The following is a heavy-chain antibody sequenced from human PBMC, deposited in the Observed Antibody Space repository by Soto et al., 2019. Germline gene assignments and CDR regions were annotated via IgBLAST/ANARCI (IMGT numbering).Heavy chain of an antibody. Sequence: QPGGSLRLSCVASESTFSSYAMTWVRQAPGKGLEWVSSTSASGYVTYYADSVKGRFTISRDNSKNTLYLQMSSLRAEDTALYYCAKDSRYSDSVRAFDIWGHGTMVTVSS. D-gene: IGHD5-12*01. V-gene: IGHV3-23*01. CDR1: ESTFSSYA. J-gene: IGHJ3*02. CDR2: TSASGYVT. CDR3: AKDSRYSDSVRAFDI.